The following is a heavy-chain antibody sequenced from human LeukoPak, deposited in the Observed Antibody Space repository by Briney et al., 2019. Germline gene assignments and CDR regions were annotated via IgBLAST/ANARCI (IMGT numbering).Heavy chain of an antibody. D-gene: IGHD2-15*01. J-gene: IGHJ4*02. CDR3: AKDFVPTSGGSCYDY. CDR2: ISGSGGST. Sequence: GGSLRLSCAASGFTFSSYAMSWVRQAPGKGLEWVSAISGSGGSTYYADSVKGRFTISRDNSKNTLYLQMNSLRAEDTAVYYCAKDFVPTSGGSCYDYCGQGTLVTVSS. V-gene: IGHV3-23*01. CDR1: GFTFSSYA.